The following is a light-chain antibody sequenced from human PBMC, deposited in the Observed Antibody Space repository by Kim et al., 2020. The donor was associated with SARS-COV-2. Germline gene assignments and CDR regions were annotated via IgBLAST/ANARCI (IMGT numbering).Light chain of an antibody. V-gene: IGLV10-54*01. CDR1: TNNVGNQG. CDR3: SAWDSSLGDGV. J-gene: IGLJ3*02. CDR2: RDS. Sequence: QAGLTQPPSVSKDLRQTATLTCTGNTNNVGNQGAAWLQQHQGHPPKLLSYRDSNRPSGISERLSASRSGNTASLTITGLQPEDEADYYCSAWDSSLGDGVFGEGTQLSVL.